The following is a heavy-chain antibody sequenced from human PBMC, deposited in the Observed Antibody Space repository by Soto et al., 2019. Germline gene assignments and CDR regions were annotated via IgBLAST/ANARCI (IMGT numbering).Heavy chain of an antibody. CDR3: AVVAATSFWFDP. Sequence: SVNVSCKASGGTFSSYAISWVRQAPGQGLEWMGGIIPIFGTANYAQKFQGRVTITADESTSTAYMELSSLRSEDTAVYYCAVVAATSFWFDPWGQGTLVTVSS. CDR1: GGTFSSYA. D-gene: IGHD2-15*01. J-gene: IGHJ5*02. V-gene: IGHV1-69*13. CDR2: IIPIFGTA.